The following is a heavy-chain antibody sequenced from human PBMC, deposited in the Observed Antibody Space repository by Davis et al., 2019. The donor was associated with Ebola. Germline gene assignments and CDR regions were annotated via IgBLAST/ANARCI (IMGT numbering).Heavy chain of an antibody. CDR3: ARRQMGILTGYYIFDY. D-gene: IGHD3-9*01. CDR2: ISSSSSYI. J-gene: IGHJ4*02. CDR1: GFTFGSNS. V-gene: IGHV3-21*01. Sequence: PGGSLRLSCAASGFTFGSNSMNWVRQAPGKGLEWVSSISSSSSYIYYADSVKGRFTISRDNAKNSLYLQMNSLRAEDTAVYYCARRQMGILTGYYIFDYWGQGTLVTVSS.